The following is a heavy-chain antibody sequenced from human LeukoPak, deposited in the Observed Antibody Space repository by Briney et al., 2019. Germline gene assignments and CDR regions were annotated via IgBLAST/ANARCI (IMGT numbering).Heavy chain of an antibody. J-gene: IGHJ5*02. Sequence: GASLKISCKGSGYSFTSYWIGWVRQMPGKGLEWMGIIYPGDSDTRYSPSFQGQVTISADKSISTAYLQWSSLKASDTAMYYCARQGCSSTSCYNWFDPWGRGTLVTVSS. CDR1: GYSFTSYW. CDR2: IYPGDSDT. D-gene: IGHD2-2*01. V-gene: IGHV5-51*01. CDR3: ARQGCSSTSCYNWFDP.